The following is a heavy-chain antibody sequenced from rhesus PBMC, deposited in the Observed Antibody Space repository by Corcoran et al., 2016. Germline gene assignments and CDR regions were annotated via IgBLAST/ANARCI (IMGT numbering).Heavy chain of an antibody. J-gene: IGHJ6*01. V-gene: IGHV4-76*01. D-gene: IGHD2-27*01. CDR2: IYDNMVCN. CDR1: GAAISSGYD. Sequence: QVQLQESGPVVVKPSETLSLHCAVYGAAISSGYDWGWIGQPSGTGLEWVGYIYDNMVCNISHPPRKTPFTIPIGASKDLFSLQLSSVPASVTAVSSCARECCSGGHLYCGLDSWGQGVVVTVSS. CDR3: ARECCSGGHLYCGLDS.